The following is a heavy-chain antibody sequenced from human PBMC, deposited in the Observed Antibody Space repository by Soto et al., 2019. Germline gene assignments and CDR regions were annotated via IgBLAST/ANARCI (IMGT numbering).Heavy chain of an antibody. Sequence: PSETLSLTCTVSGGSISSSSYYWGWIRQPPGKGLEWIGSIYYSGSTYYNPSLKSRVTISVDTSKNQFSLKLSSVTAADTAVYYCASSSGSYQSKLSYWGQGTLVTVSS. CDR1: GGSISSSSYY. D-gene: IGHD1-26*01. CDR3: ASSSGSYQSKLSY. CDR2: IYYSGST. V-gene: IGHV4-39*01. J-gene: IGHJ4*02.